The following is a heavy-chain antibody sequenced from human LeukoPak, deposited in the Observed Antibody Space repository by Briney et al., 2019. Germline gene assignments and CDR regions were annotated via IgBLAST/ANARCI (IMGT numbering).Heavy chain of an antibody. CDR2: ISAYNGNT. CDR1: GYTFTCYC. J-gene: IGHJ4*02. CDR3: ARGVSNGGLLAFDY. D-gene: IGHD2-8*01. V-gene: IGHV1-18*01. Sequence: ASVKVSCKACGYTFTCYCISWVRQAPGQGLEWMGWISAYNGNTNYAQKLQGRVTMTTDTSTSTAYMELRSLRSDDTAVYYCARGVSNGGLLAFDYWGQGTLVTVSS.